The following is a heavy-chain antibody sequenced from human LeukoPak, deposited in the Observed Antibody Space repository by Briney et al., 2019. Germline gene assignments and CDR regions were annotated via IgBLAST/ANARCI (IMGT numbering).Heavy chain of an antibody. CDR1: GFTFSSYS. V-gene: IGHV3-21*01. CDR2: ISSSSSYI. J-gene: IGHJ4*02. Sequence: GGSLRLSCAASGFTFSSYSMNWVRQAPGKGLEWVSSISSSSSYIYYADSVKGRFTISRDNAKNSLYLQMNSLRAEDTAVYYCASAPPPTDYYDSSGYYYWGQGTLVTASS. D-gene: IGHD3-22*01. CDR3: ASAPPPTDYYDSSGYYY.